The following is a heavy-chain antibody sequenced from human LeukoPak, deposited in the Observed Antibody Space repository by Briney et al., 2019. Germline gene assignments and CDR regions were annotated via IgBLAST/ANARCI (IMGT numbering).Heavy chain of an antibody. V-gene: IGHV3-23*01. CDR1: GFTFSSYA. CDR2: ISGSGGST. CDR3: AKDNLSAYDFWSGYYPNWFDP. Sequence: PEGSLRLSCAASGFTFSSYAMSWVRQAPGKGLEWVSAISGSGGSTYYADSVKGRFTISRDNSKNTLYLQMNSLRAEDTAVYYCAKDNLSAYDFWSGYYPNWFDPWGQGTLVTVSS. J-gene: IGHJ5*02. D-gene: IGHD3-3*01.